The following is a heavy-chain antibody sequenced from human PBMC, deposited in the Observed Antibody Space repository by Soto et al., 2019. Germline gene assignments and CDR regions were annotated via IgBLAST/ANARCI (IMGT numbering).Heavy chain of an antibody. D-gene: IGHD6-19*01. CDR1: GGTFSSYA. Sequence: SVKVSCKASGGTFSSYAISWVRQAPGQGLEWMGGIIPIFGTANYAQKFQGRVTFTADESTSTAYMELSSLRSEDTAVYYCARDRWLHQPAYGMDVWGQGTTVTVSS. J-gene: IGHJ6*02. CDR2: IIPIFGTA. CDR3: ARDRWLHQPAYGMDV. V-gene: IGHV1-69*13.